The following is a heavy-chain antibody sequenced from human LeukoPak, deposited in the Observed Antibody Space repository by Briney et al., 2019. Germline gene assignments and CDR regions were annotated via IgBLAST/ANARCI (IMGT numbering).Heavy chain of an antibody. CDR3: ARGEYSNSRSFDY. CDR1: GGSFSGYY. Sequence: SSETLSLTCAVYGGSFSGYYWSWIRQPPGKGLEWIGEINHSGSTNYNPSLKSRVTISVDTSKNQFSLKLTSVTAADTAVYYCARGEYSNSRSFDYWGRGTLVTVSS. D-gene: IGHD6-6*01. CDR2: INHSGST. J-gene: IGHJ4*02. V-gene: IGHV4-34*01.